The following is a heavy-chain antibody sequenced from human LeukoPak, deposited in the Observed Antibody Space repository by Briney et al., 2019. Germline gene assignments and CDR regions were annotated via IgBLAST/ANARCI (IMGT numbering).Heavy chain of an antibody. V-gene: IGHV1-2*02. J-gene: IGHJ4*02. CDR2: INPNSGGT. CDR3: ARAPYNWNDFYGY. Sequence: VASVKVSCKASGYTFTGYYMHWVRQAPGQGLEWMGWINPNSGGTNYAQKFQGRVTMTTDTSTSTAYMELRSLRSDDTAVYYCARAPYNWNDFYGYWGQGTLVTVSS. D-gene: IGHD1-1*01. CDR1: GYTFTGYY.